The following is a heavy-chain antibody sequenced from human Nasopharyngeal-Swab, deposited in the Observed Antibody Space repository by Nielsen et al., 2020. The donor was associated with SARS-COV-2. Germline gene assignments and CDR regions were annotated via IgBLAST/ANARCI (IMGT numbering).Heavy chain of an antibody. J-gene: IGHJ4*02. CDR3: ARWRGSTTWYFDY. Sequence: GESLKISCAASGFPLKNYNMIWVRQAPGKGLEWLSYISVSSLTTYYADSVKGRFPISRDNAKNTLYLQINSLRVEDTAVYYCARWRGSTTWYFDYWGQGTLVTVSS. V-gene: IGHV3-48*04. CDR1: GFPLKNYN. D-gene: IGHD2-2*01. CDR2: ISVSSLTT.